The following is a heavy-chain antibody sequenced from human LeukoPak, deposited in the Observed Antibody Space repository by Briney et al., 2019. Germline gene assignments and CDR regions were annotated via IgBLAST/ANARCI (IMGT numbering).Heavy chain of an antibody. CDR2: ISAYNGNT. Sequence: ASVKVSCKASGYTFTSYGISWVRQAPGQGLEWMGWISAYNGNTNYAPKLQGRVTMTTDTSTSTAYMELRSLRSDDTAVYYCARCHGRGYSYGYLYYYYYMDVWGKGTTVTVSS. V-gene: IGHV1-18*01. CDR1: GYTFTSYG. J-gene: IGHJ6*03. CDR3: ARCHGRGYSYGYLYYYYYMDV. D-gene: IGHD5-18*01.